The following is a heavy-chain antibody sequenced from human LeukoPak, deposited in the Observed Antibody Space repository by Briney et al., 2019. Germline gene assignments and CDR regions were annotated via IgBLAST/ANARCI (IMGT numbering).Heavy chain of an antibody. CDR2: IYYSGST. CDR1: GGSISSYY. V-gene: IGHV4-59*01. CDR3: ARDRVFDY. Sequence: SETLSLTCTVSGGSISSYYWSWIRQPPGKGLEWIGYIYYSGSTNCNPSLKSRVTISVDTSKNQFSLKLSSVTAADTAVYYCARDRVFDYWGQGTLVTVSS. D-gene: IGHD3-10*01. J-gene: IGHJ4*02.